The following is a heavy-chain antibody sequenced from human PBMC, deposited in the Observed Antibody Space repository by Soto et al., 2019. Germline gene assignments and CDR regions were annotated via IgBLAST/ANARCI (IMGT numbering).Heavy chain of an antibody. CDR1: GGPISSGGYY. CDR3: AGDGSGSTSRVSPVDY. J-gene: IGHJ4*02. D-gene: IGHD3-10*01. CDR2: IYYSGST. V-gene: IGHV4-31*02. Sequence: SETLSLTCTVSGGPISSGGYYWSWIGQHPGMGLEWIGYIYYSGSTYYNPSLKSRVTISVDTPKNQFSLKLSSVTAADTAVYYCAGDGSGSTSRVSPVDYWGQGTLVTVSS.